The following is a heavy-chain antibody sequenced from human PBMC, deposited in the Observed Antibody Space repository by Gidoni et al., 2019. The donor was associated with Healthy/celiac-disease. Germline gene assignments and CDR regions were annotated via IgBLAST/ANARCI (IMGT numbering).Heavy chain of an antibody. D-gene: IGHD1-26*01. Sequence: QVQLQASGPGLVKPSETLSLTCTVSGCSISSYYWSWIRQPPGKGLEWIGYIYYSGSTNYNPSLKSRVTISVDTSKNQFSLKLSSVTAADTAVYYCARHPMGAGEFDPWGQGTLVTVSS. V-gene: IGHV4-59*01. J-gene: IGHJ5*02. CDR1: GCSISSYY. CDR2: IYYSGST. CDR3: ARHPMGAGEFDP.